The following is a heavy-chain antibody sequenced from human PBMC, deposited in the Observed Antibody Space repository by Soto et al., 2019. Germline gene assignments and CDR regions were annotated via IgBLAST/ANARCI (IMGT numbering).Heavy chain of an antibody. V-gene: IGHV3-30*04. CDR2: MSSDGYSK. Sequence: PGGSLRLSCAASGFTFINYAMQWVRHSPGKGLEWVAVMSSDGYSKYYADSVRGRFIISRDSSKNTLYLQMNSLSNEDTAVYYCARDRQYCSSTTCYTPGYWGQGTLVTVSS. J-gene: IGHJ4*02. CDR1: GFTFINYA. CDR3: ARDRQYCSSTTCYTPGY. D-gene: IGHD2-2*02.